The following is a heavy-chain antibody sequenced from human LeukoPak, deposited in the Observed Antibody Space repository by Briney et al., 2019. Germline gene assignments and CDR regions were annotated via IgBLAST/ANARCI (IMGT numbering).Heavy chain of an antibody. Sequence: PSETLSLTCAVSGGSISSSNWWSWVRQPPGKGLEWIGEIYHSGSTNYNPSLKSRVTISVDTSKNQFSLKLSSVTAADTAVYYCARLGYYYGSGRGGIDYWGQGTLVTVSS. CDR1: GGSISSSNW. CDR3: ARLGYYYGSGRGGIDY. D-gene: IGHD3-10*01. J-gene: IGHJ4*02. CDR2: IYHSGST. V-gene: IGHV4-4*02.